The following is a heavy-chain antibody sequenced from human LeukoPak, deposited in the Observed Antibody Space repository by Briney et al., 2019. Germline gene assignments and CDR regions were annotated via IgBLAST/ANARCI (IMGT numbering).Heavy chain of an antibody. V-gene: IGHV1-2*02. Sequence: ASVKVSCKTSGYSFTDYYMHWVRQAPGQGLEWMGWINPNSGGTNYAQKFQGRVTMTRDTSISTAYMELSRLRSDDTAVYYCARDLNDLFDYWGQGTLVTVSS. J-gene: IGHJ4*02. CDR2: INPNSGGT. CDR3: ARDLNDLFDY. D-gene: IGHD1-1*01. CDR1: GYSFTDYY.